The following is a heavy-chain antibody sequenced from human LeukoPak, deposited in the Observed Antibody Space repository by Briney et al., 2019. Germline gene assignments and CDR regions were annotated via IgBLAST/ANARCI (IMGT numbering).Heavy chain of an antibody. V-gene: IGHV3-43*02. CDR1: GFTFDDYA. D-gene: IGHD5-18*01. CDR3: AKDSMSPRTQRGYSYGYAY. Sequence: GGSLRLSCAASGFTFDDYAMHWVRQAPGKGLEWVSLISGDGGSTYYADSVKGRFTISRDNSKNSLYLQMNSLRTEDTALYYCAKDSMSPRTQRGYSYGYAYWGQGTLVTVSS. CDR2: ISGDGGST. J-gene: IGHJ4*02.